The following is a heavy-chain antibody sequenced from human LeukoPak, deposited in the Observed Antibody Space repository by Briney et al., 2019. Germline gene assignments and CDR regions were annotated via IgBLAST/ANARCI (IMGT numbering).Heavy chain of an antibody. D-gene: IGHD4/OR15-4a*01. J-gene: IGHJ3*01. CDR1: GFTFRSNW. V-gene: IGHV3-74*01. Sequence: PGGSLRLSCVASGFTFRSNWMYWVRQVPGKGLVLVSRINSDGSDTSYADSVKGRFTISRDNAKSTLYLQMNSLGVDDTAVYYCARLKEVWGQGTMVTVSS. CDR3: ARLKEV. CDR2: INSDGSDT.